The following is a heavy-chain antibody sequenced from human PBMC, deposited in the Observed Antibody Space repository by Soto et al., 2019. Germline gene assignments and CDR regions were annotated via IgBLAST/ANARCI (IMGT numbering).Heavy chain of an antibody. CDR3: AREVRTRGGFRRLDS. CDR2: ISGGGSTT. CDR1: GFTFNDYY. V-gene: IGHV3-11*01. Sequence: QVHLVESGGGLVKPGGSLRLSCAVSGFTFNDYYMSWIRQAPGKGLEWISYISGGGSTTYHADSVRGRFTISRDNANNSLFLQMNSLRAEDTAVYYCAREVRTRGGFRRLDSWGQGILVTVAS. D-gene: IGHD1-1*01. J-gene: IGHJ4*02.